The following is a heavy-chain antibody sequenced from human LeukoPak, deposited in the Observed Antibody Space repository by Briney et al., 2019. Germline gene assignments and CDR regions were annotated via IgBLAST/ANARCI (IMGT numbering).Heavy chain of an antibody. D-gene: IGHD3-10*01. CDR3: ARAPYYYGSGRPEHFDY. V-gene: IGHV4-31*03. Sequence: SQTLSLTCTVSGGSISSGGYYWSWIRQHPGKGLEWIGYIYYSGSTYYNPSPKSRVTISVDTSKNQFSLKLSSVTAADTAVYYCARAPYYYGSGRPEHFDYWGQGTLVTVSS. CDR2: IYYSGST. J-gene: IGHJ4*02. CDR1: GGSISSGGYY.